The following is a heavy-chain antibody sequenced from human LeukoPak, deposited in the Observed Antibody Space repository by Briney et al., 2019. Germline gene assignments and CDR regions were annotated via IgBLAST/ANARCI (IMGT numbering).Heavy chain of an antibody. CDR2: IWYDGSNK. V-gene: IGHV3-33*01. CDR1: GFTFSNYG. CDR3: AREANYYDSSSDHFDY. Sequence: PGRSLRLSCAASGFTFSNYGIHWVRQAPGKGLEWVAVIWYDGSNKYYADSVKGRFTISRDNSKNTLYPQMNSLRAEDTAVYYCAREANYYDSSSDHFDYWGQGTLVTVSS. J-gene: IGHJ4*02. D-gene: IGHD3-22*01.